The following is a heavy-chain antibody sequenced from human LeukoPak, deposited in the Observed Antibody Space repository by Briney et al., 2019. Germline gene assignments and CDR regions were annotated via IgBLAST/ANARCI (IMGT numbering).Heavy chain of an antibody. D-gene: IGHD2-21*02. V-gene: IGHV3-21*06. CDR3: ARDRNTPIFYYYYYMDV. CDR2: ISGSSTYI. J-gene: IGHJ6*03. CDR1: GFTFSSYS. Sequence: GGSLRLSCAASGFTFSSYSMNWVRQAPGKGLEWVSSISGSSTYIYYADSVKGRFTISRDNAKNSLYLQMNSLRAEDTAVYYCARDRNTPIFYYYYYMDVWAKGPRSPSP.